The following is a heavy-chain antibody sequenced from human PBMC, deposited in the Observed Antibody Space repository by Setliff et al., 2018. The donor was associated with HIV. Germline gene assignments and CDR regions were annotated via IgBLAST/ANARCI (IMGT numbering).Heavy chain of an antibody. V-gene: IGHV4-61*09. CDR2: IYTNGYT. J-gene: IGHJ3*01. Sequence: PSETLSITCSVSGGSISSGSYYWTWIRQPAGKGPEWIGHIYTNGYTNYNPSLKSRVTISVDTSKNQFSLRLTSVTAADTAVYYCARAPPGIQNDAFDVWGQGTMVTVS. CDR1: GGSISSGSYY. CDR3: ARAPPGIQNDAFDV.